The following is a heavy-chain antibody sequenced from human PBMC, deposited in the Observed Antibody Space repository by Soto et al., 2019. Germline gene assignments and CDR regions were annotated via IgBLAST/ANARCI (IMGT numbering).Heavy chain of an antibody. V-gene: IGHV1-69*01. CDR2: IIPIFGTA. J-gene: IGHJ6*02. D-gene: IGHD3-10*01. Sequence: QVQLVQSGAEVKKPGSSVKVSCKASGGTFSSYAISWVRQAPGQGLEWMGGIIPIFGTANYAQKFQGRVTITADESTSTAYMELSSLRSEDTAVYYCARDPTLYGSGSYSYYYGMDVWGQVTTVTVSS. CDR1: GGTFSSYA. CDR3: ARDPTLYGSGSYSYYYGMDV.